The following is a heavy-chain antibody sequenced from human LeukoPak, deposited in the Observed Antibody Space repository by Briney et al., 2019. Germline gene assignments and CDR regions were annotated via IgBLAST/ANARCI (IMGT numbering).Heavy chain of an antibody. D-gene: IGHD6-13*01. CDR2: IRRDGNK. J-gene: IGHJ4*02. CDR3: AKDDNEGSSWYDEDYFDY. CDR1: GFTFSFYT. V-gene: IGHV3-23*01. Sequence: GGSLSLSCAASGFTFSFYTMNWVRQPPGKGLEWVSAIRRDGNKHYSESVKGRFTISRDNSKNTCYLQINSLRAEDTAVYYCAKDDNEGSSWYDEDYFDYWGQGTLVTVSS.